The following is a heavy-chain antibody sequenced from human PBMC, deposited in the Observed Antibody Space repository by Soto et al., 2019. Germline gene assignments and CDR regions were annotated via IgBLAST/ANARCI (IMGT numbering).Heavy chain of an antibody. V-gene: IGHV1-69*02. CDR2: IIPILGIA. J-gene: IGHJ4*02. Sequence: QVQLVQSGAEVKKPGSSVKVSCKASGGTFSSYTISWVRQAPGQGLEWMGRIIPILGIANYAQKFQGRVTITADKSTSTAYKELSSLRSEDTAVYYCASVYGDYSYWGQGTLVTVSS. CDR1: GGTFSSYT. CDR3: ASVYGDYSY. D-gene: IGHD4-17*01.